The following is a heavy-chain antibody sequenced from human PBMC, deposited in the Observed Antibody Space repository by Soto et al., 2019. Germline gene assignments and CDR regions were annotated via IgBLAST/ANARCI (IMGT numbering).Heavy chain of an antibody. CDR1: GFTFSSYG. CDR3: AKEIDPYYFDY. D-gene: IGHD2-21*01. Sequence: PGGSLRLSCAASGFTFSSYGMHWVRQAPGKGLEWVAVISYDGSNKYYADSVKGRFTISRDNSKNTLYLQMNSLRAEDTAVYYCAKEIDPYYFDYWGQGTLVTVSS. V-gene: IGHV3-30*18. CDR2: ISYDGSNK. J-gene: IGHJ4*02.